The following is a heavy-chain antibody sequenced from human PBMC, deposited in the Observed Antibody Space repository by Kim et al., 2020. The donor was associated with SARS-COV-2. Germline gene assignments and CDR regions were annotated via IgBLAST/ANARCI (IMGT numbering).Heavy chain of an antibody. CDR3: ARQTWVTQITYFDY. CDR1: GGSISSSSYY. V-gene: IGHV4-39*01. Sequence: SETLSLTCTVSGGSISSSSYYWGWIRQPPGKGLEWIGSIYYSGSTYYNPSLKSRVTISVDTSKNQFSLKLSSVTAADTAVYYCARQTWVTQITYFDYWGQGTLVTVSS. J-gene: IGHJ4*02. CDR2: IYYSGST. D-gene: IGHD2-21*02.